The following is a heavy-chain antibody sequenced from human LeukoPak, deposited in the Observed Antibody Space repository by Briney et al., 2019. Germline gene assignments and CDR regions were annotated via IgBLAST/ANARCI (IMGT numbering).Heavy chain of an antibody. J-gene: IGHJ4*02. CDR3: ATKVLRNGYTYGFGYS. CDR2: FDLEDGET. CDR1: GYTLTELS. Sequence: GASVKVSCKVSGYTLTELSMHWVRQAPGKGLEWMGGFDLEDGETIYAQKFQGRVTMTEDTSTDTAYMELSSLRSEDTAVYYCATKVLRNGYTYGFGYSWGQGTLVTVSS. V-gene: IGHV1-24*01. D-gene: IGHD5-18*01.